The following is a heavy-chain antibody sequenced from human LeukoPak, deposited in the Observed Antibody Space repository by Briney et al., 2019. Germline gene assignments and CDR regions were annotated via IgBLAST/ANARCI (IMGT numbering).Heavy chain of an antibody. Sequence: PGGSLRLSCAASGFTFNTYGMHWVRQAPGKGLEWVAFIWYDGNNKYYAESVKGRFTISRDNSKNTLYLQMNSLRAEDTAVYYCVRDKWRDGSSNTFDMWGQGTMVTVSS. D-gene: IGHD3-10*01. J-gene: IGHJ3*02. V-gene: IGHV3-33*01. CDR1: GFTFNTYG. CDR2: IWYDGNNK. CDR3: VRDKWRDGSSNTFDM.